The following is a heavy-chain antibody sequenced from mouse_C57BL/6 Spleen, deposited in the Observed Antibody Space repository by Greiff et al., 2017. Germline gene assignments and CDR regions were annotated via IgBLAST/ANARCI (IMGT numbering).Heavy chain of an antibody. Sequence: VKLMESGPGLVAPSQSLSITCTVSGFSLTSYGVHWVRQPPGKGLEWLVVIWSDANTTSNSPLKSRLSIIKDNSKSQVFLKMNSLQTDDTAMYYCARHGDDEPLFAYWGQGTLVTVSA. CDR1: GFSLTSYG. J-gene: IGHJ3*01. CDR2: IWSDANT. D-gene: IGHD2-12*01. CDR3: ARHGDDEPLFAY. V-gene: IGHV2-6-1*01.